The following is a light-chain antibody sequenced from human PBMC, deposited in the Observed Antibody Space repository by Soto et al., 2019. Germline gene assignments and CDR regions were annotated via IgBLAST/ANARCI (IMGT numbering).Light chain of an antibody. J-gene: IGLJ2*01. CDR2: DVS. CDR3: CSYAGSYTPVV. Sequence: QSALTQPRSVSGSPGQSVTLSCTGTSSDVGGYNYVSWYQQHPGKAPKLMIYDVSKRPSGVPDRFSGSKSANTASLTISGLQAEDEADYCCCSYAGSYTPVVFGGGSQLTV. CDR1: SSDVGGYNY. V-gene: IGLV2-11*01.